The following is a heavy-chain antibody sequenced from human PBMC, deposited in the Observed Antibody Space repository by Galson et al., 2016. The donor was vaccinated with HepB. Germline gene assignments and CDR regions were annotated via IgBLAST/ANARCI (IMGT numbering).Heavy chain of an antibody. V-gene: IGHV3-7*01. CDR2: INQDGNEK. CDR3: ARDYYRSADY. Sequence: SLRLSCAVSGFTFSRSWMTWVRQIPGTGLEWVANINQDGNEKYYVDSVKGRFTISRDNAKNSLYLQMNTPRAEDTAVYYCARDYYRSADYWGQGTLVTVSS. J-gene: IGHJ4*02. D-gene: IGHD3-22*01. CDR1: GFTFSRSW.